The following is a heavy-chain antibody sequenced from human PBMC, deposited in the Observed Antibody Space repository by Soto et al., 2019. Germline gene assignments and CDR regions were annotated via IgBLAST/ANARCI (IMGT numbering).Heavy chain of an antibody. J-gene: IGHJ4*02. V-gene: IGHV1-46*01. CDR2: INPSGGST. CDR1: GYTFTSYY. CDR3: ARDREILSGSYLFDY. Sequence: ASVKVSCKASGYTFTSYYMHWVRQAPGQGLEWMGIINPSGGSTSYAQKFQGRVTMTRDTSTSTVYMELSSLRSEDTAVYYCARDREILSGSYLFDYSGQGTLVTVSS. D-gene: IGHD1-26*01.